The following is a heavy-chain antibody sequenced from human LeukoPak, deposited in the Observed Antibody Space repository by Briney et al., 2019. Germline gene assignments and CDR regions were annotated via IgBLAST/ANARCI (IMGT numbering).Heavy chain of an antibody. D-gene: IGHD3-22*01. CDR3: AKDHRPHYYCDSSGYYGAFDY. CDR1: GFTFSSYA. J-gene: IGHJ4*02. CDR2: ISGSGGST. V-gene: IGHV3-23*01. Sequence: GGSLRLSCAASGFTFSSYAMSWVRQAPGKGLEWVSAISGSGGSTYYADSVKGRFTISRDNSKNTLYLQMNSLRAEDTAVYYCAKDHRPHYYCDSSGYYGAFDYWGQGTLVTVSS.